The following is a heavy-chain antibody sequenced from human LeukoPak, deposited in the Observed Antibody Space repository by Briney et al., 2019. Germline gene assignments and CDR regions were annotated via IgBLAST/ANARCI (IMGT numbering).Heavy chain of an antibody. Sequence: PSETLSLTCAVYGGSFSGYYWIWIRQPPGRGLEWVVVIIDTGSTKYNSSLKSRVTISVDTSKNQFSLSLDSVTAADTAVYYCARGLASGYPPIPFDYWGQGTLVTVSS. J-gene: IGHJ4*02. CDR1: GGSFSGYY. V-gene: IGHV4-34*12. CDR3: ARGLASGYPPIPFDY. CDR2: IIDTGST. D-gene: IGHD3-3*01.